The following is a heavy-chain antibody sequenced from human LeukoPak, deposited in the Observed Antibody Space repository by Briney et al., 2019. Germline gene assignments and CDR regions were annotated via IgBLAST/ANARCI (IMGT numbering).Heavy chain of an antibody. D-gene: IGHD3-10*01. V-gene: IGHV4-39*07. CDR2: IYYSGST. CDR3: ARGDKGYLGFGELDY. J-gene: IGHJ4*02. Sequence: KSSETLSLTCTVSGGSSSSSSYYWGWIRQPPGKGLEWIGSIYYSGSTYYNPSLKSRVTISVDTSKNQFSLKLSSVTAADTAVYYCARGDKGYLGFGELDYWGQRTLVTVSS. CDR1: GGSSSSSSYY.